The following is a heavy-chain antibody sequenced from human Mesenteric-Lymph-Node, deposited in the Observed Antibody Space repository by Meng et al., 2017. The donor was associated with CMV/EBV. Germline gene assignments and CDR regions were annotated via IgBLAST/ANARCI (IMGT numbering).Heavy chain of an antibody. CDR2: IYYSGST. CDR1: GGSISSSSYY. V-gene: IGHV4-39*07. CDR3: AREGRGNANGMDV. J-gene: IGHJ6*02. Sequence: GSLRLSCTVSGGSISSSSYYWGWIRQPPGKGLEWIGSIYYSGSTYYNPSLKSRVTISVDTSKNQFSLKLSSVTTADTAVYYCAREGRGNANGMDVWGQGTTVTVSS. D-gene: IGHD4-23*01.